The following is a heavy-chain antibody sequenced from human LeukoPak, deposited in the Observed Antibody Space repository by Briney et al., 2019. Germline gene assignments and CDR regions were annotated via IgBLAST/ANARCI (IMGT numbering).Heavy chain of an antibody. D-gene: IGHD1-26*01. CDR2: IKQDGSEE. CDR1: GFTFSSHW. V-gene: IGHV3-7*03. Sequence: GGSLRLSCAASGFTFSSHWMTWVRQAPGKGLEWVAKIKQDGSEEYYVDSVKGRFTISRDNAKNSLFLQMNSLRVEDTAIYYCARGGSYPGCWGQGTLVTVSS. CDR3: ARGGSYPGC. J-gene: IGHJ4*02.